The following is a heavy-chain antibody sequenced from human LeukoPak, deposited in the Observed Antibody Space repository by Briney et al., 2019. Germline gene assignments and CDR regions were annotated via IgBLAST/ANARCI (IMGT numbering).Heavy chain of an antibody. CDR3: ARGGRTIFGVAQYYFDY. V-gene: IGHV4-59*01. D-gene: IGHD3-3*01. CDR2: IYCSGST. J-gene: IGHJ4*02. CDR1: GGSISSYY. Sequence: DPSETLSLTCSVSGGSISSYYWSWIRQPPGKGLEWIGYIYCSGSTNYNPSLKSRVTISVDTSKNQFSLKLSSVTAADTAVYYCARGGRTIFGVAQYYFDYWGQGTLVTVSS.